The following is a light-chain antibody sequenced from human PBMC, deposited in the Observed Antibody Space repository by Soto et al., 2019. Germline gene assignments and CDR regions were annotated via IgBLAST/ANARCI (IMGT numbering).Light chain of an antibody. J-gene: IGKJ4*01. Sequence: EIVLTQSPGTLSLSPGERATLSCRASQSVSTSYLAWYQQKPGQAPRLLIYGASSSATGIPDRFSGRGSGTDFTLTISRLEPDDFAVYYCQQDGGSPRLPCGGGTEVEIK. CDR3: QQDGGSPRLP. CDR1: QSVSTSY. CDR2: GAS. V-gene: IGKV3-20*01.